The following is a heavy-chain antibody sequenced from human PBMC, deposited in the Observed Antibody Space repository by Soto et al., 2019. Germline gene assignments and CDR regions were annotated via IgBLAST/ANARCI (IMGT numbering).Heavy chain of an antibody. CDR3: ARQVVLVPAAQNGPYGMDV. V-gene: IGHV5-51*01. J-gene: IGHJ6*02. D-gene: IGHD2-2*01. Sequence: GESLKISCKGSGYSFIDYWIGWVRQVPGKGLEWMGIIYPGDSDTRYSPSFQGQVTISADKSISTAYLQWSSLKASDTAMYYCARQVVLVPAAQNGPYGMDVWGQGTTVTAP. CDR2: IYPGDSDT. CDR1: GYSFIDYW.